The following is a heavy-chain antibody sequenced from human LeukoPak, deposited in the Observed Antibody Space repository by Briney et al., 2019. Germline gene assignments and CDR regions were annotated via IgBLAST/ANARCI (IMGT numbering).Heavy chain of an antibody. D-gene: IGHD3-10*01. CDR3: ARDRYYDSGSYYN. Sequence: PSETLSLTCTVSGGSISSYYWNWIRQPPGKGLEWIGYIYYSGSTNYNPSLKSRVTISVDTSKNQFSLKLSSVTAADTAVYYCARDRYYDSGSYYNWGQGTLVTVSS. V-gene: IGHV4-59*01. CDR1: GGSISSYY. J-gene: IGHJ4*02. CDR2: IYYSGST.